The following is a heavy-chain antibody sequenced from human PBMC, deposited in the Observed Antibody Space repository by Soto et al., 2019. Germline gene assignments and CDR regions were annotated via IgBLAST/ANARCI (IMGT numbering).Heavy chain of an antibody. Sequence: SETLSLTCAVYGGSFSGYYWSWIRQPPGKGLEWIGEINHSGSTNYNPSLKSRATISVDTSKNQFSLKLSSVTAADTAVYYCARGLIKYYDFWSGLYYFDYWGQGTLVTVSS. D-gene: IGHD3-3*01. J-gene: IGHJ4*02. CDR1: GGSFSGYY. V-gene: IGHV4-34*01. CDR3: ARGLIKYYDFWSGLYYFDY. CDR2: INHSGST.